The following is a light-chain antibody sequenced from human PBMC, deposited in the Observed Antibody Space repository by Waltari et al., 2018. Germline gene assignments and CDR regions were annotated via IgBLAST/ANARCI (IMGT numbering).Light chain of an antibody. V-gene: IGKV1-39*01. CDR2: AAS. CDR3: QQSYSMPFT. Sequence: DIQMTQSPFSLSASVGDRVTITCRARKSISSYLNWYQQKPGKAPKVLIYAASSLQSGVPSRFSGSGSGTDFTLTISSLQPEDFATYYCQQSYSMPFTFGPGTAVDVK. CDR1: KSISSY. J-gene: IGKJ3*01.